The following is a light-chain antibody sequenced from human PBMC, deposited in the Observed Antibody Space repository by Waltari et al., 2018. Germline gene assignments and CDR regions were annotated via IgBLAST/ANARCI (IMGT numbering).Light chain of an antibody. CDR3: ATWDSRLSVVV. CDR1: SSNIGNND. V-gene: IGLV1-51*01. J-gene: IGLJ3*02. CDR2: DNN. Sequence: QSVLTQPPSVSAAPGQKVTISCSGSSSNIGNNDVSWYQQFPGTAPKLLITDNNKRPFGIPDRFSDSKSGTSATLGITGLQTGDEADYYCATWDSRLSVVVFGGGTKVTVL.